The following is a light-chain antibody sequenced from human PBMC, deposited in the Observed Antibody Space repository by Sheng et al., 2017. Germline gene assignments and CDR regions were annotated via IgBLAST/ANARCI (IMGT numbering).Light chain of an antibody. Sequence: EIVMTQSPATLSVSPGERATLSCRASQSVSSNLAWYQQKPGQAPRLLIYGASTRATGITARFSGSGSGTEFTLTISSLQSEDFAVYYCQQYNNWPPNWTFGQGTKVEIK. CDR1: QSVSSN. CDR3: QQYNNWPPNWT. CDR2: GAS. V-gene: IGKV3-15*01. J-gene: IGKJ1*01.